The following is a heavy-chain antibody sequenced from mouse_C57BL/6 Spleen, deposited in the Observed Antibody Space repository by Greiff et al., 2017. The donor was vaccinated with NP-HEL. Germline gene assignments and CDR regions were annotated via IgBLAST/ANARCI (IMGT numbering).Heavy chain of an antibody. CDR2: INPYTGGT. V-gene: IGHV1-19*01. CDR1: GYTFTDYY. D-gene: IGHD1-1*02. J-gene: IGHJ1*03. Sequence: VQLQQSGPVLVKPGASVKMSCKASGYTFTDYYMNWVKQSHGKSLEWIGVINPYTGGTSYNQKFKGKATLTVDKSTSTAYMEINSLTSEDSAVYYCARDRSLWRNIDVWGTGTTVTVSS. CDR3: ARDRSLWRNIDV.